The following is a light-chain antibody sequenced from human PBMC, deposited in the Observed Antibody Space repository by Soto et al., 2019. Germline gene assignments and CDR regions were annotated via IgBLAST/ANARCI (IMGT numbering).Light chain of an antibody. CDR2: DAS. CDR3: QQRSNWPLT. CDR1: QSVSSSY. J-gene: IGKJ4*01. Sequence: EIVLTQSPATLSLSPGERATLSCRASQSVSSSYLAWYQQKPGQAPRLLIHDASNRATGIPARFSGSGSGTDFTLTISSLEPEDFAVYYCQQRSNWPLTFGGGTKVVIK. V-gene: IGKV3-11*01.